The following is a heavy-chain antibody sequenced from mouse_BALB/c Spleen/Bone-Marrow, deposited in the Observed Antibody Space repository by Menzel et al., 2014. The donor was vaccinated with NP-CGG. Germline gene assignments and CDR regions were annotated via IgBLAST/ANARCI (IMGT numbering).Heavy chain of an antibody. V-gene: IGHV1-9*01. CDR2: ILPGSGTT. J-gene: IGHJ2*01. D-gene: IGHD2-14*01. CDR1: GYTFSSYW. CDR3: ARGTYRYYFDY. Sequence: VKLTESGAELMKPGASVKISCKATGYTFSSYWIEWVKQRPGHGLEWIGEILPGSGTTNYNEKFKGKATFTADTSSNTAYMQLSSLTSEDSAVYYCARGTYRYYFDYWGQGTTLTVSS.